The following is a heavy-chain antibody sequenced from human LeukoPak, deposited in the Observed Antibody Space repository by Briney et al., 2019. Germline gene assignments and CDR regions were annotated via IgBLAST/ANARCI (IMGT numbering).Heavy chain of an antibody. CDR1: GYTFTSYD. CDR2: MNPNSGNT. V-gene: IGHV1-8*01. Sequence: ASVKVSCKASGYTFTSYDINWVRQATGQGLEWMGWMNPNSGNTGYAQKFQGRVTMTRNTSISTAYMELSRLRSDDTAMYYCARGTQDLIDYWGQGTLVTVSS. J-gene: IGHJ4*02. CDR3: ARGTQDLIDY.